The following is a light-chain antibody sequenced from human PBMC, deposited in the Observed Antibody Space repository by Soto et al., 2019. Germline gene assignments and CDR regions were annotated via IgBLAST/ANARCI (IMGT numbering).Light chain of an antibody. CDR1: QSISSW. Sequence: DIQMTQSPSTLSASVGDRVTITCRASQSISSWLAWYQQKPGKAPKLLIYDASSLESGVPSRFSGSESGTEFTLTISSLHPDDFATYYCQQYQAFGQGTKVEIK. CDR2: DAS. CDR3: QQYQA. V-gene: IGKV1-5*01. J-gene: IGKJ1*01.